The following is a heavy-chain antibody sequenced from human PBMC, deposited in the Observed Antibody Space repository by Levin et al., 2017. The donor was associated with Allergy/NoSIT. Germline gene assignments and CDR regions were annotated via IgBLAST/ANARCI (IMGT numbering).Heavy chain of an antibody. D-gene: IGHD5-18*01. Sequence: GGSLRLSCKSSGGAFSSYTINWVRQAPGHGLEWMARISPLLGITNYAQKFQGRVTINADKSTSTAYMELSSLRSEDTAVYYCARGRGYSYGYGPFDYWGQGTLVTVSS. CDR2: ISPLLGIT. CDR3: ARGRGYSYGYGPFDY. J-gene: IGHJ4*02. CDR1: GGAFSSYT. V-gene: IGHV1-69*02.